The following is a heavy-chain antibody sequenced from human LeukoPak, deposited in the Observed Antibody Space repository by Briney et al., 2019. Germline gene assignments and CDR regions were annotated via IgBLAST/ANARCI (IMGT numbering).Heavy chain of an antibody. CDR2: IIPIFGTA. CDR1: GGTFSSYA. V-gene: IGHV1-69*13. D-gene: IGHD2-15*01. Sequence: ASVKVSCKASGGTFSSYAISWVRQAPGQGLEWMGGIIPIFGTANYAQKFQGRVTITADESTSTAYMELSSLRSEDTAVYYCARVGAVVVVAATPYNWFDPWGQGTLVTVSS. CDR3: ARVGAVVVVAATPYNWFDP. J-gene: IGHJ5*02.